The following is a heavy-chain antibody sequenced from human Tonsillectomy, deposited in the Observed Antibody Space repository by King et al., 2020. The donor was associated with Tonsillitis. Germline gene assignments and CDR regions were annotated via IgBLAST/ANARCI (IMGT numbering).Heavy chain of an antibody. Sequence: VQLVESGGGVVQPGRSLRLSCAASGFTFSSYGMHWVRQAPGKGLEWVALISNDGSNKYYADSVKGRFTISRDKSKNTLYLQMNSLRPEDTAVYYCETPGLIEEVSDYWGQGTLVTVSS. D-gene: IGHD2-21*01. CDR2: ISNDGSNK. V-gene: IGHV3-30*03. J-gene: IGHJ4*02. CDR1: GFTFSSYG. CDR3: ETPGLIEEVSDY.